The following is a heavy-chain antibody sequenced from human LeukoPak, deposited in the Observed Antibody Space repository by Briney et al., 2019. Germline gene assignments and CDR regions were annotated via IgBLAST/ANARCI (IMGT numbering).Heavy chain of an antibody. CDR1: RFTFSDYY. Sequence: GGSLRLSCAASRFTFSDYYMTWIRQAPGKGLEWVSHISSSGSATHYADSVKGRFTISRDNSKNTLYLQMNSLRAEDTAVYYCAKRDGYNSLYYFDYWGQGTLVTVSS. CDR3: AKRDGYNSLYYFDY. CDR2: ISSSGSAT. D-gene: IGHD5-12*01. J-gene: IGHJ4*02. V-gene: IGHV3-11*01.